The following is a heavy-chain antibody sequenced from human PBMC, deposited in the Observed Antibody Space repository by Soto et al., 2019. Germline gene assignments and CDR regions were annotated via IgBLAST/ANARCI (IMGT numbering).Heavy chain of an antibody. CDR1: GFTVSSNY. J-gene: IGHJ4*02. CDR2: IYSGGST. D-gene: IGHD4-4*01. CDR3: ARDADSNYLSLRYFDY. Sequence: EVQLVESGGGLVQPGGSLRLSCAASGFTVSSNYMSWVRQAPGKGLEWVSVIYSGGSTYYADSVKGRFTISRDNSKNTLYLQMNSLRAEDTAVYYCARDADSNYLSLRYFDYWGQGTLVTVSS. V-gene: IGHV3-66*01.